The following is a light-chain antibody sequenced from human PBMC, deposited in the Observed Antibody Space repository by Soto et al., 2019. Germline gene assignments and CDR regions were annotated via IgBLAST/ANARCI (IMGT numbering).Light chain of an antibody. J-gene: IGKJ5*01. CDR2: AAF. CDR3: QQSYMDPIT. CDR1: QGIGTY. V-gene: IGKV1-39*01. Sequence: IQLTQSPTSLSASVGDRVTISCRASQGIGTYLAWYQQKPGKAPKLLIYAAFTLHSGVPARFSGSRSGTDFTLSISSVQPEDFATYFCQQSYMDPITFGQRRLLEIK.